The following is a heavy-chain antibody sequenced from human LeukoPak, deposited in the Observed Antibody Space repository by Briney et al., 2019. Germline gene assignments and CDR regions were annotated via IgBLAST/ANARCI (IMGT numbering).Heavy chain of an antibody. V-gene: IGHV1-8*03. CDR2: MNPNSGNT. CDR1: GYTFTSYD. Sequence: ASVKVSCKASGYTFTSYDINWVRQATGQGLEWMGWMNPNSGNTGYAQKFQGRVTITRNTSISTAYMELSSLRSEDTAVYYCAVQYCSSTSCYAEGAFDMWGQGTMVTVSS. CDR3: AVQYCSSTSCYAEGAFDM. D-gene: IGHD2-2*01. J-gene: IGHJ3*02.